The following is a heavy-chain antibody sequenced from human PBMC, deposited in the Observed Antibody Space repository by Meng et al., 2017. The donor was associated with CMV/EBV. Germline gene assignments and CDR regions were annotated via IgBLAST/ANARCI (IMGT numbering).Heavy chain of an antibody. J-gene: IGHJ5*02. D-gene: IGHD3-3*01. CDR3: TTSPFGVVVWFDP. CDR2: IRSKAYGGTT. Sequence: GGLLRPPCTAPGFTSGDYAMSWVGQTPGKGLEWVGFIRSKAYGGTTEYAASGKGRFTISRDDSKSIDYLQMNSLKTEDTAVYYCTTSPFGVVVWFDPWGQGTLVTVSS. V-gene: IGHV3-49*04. CDR1: GFTSGDYA.